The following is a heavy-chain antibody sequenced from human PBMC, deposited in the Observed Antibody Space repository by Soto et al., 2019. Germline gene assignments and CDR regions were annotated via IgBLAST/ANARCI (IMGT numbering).Heavy chain of an antibody. CDR1: GGTSSSYT. CDR2: IIPMLGIA. D-gene: IGHD6-6*01. V-gene: IGHV1-69*02. CDR3: ARPPDSSSAVSYFDK. J-gene: IGHJ4*02. Sequence: QVQLVQSGAEVKKPGSSVKVSCRASGGTSSSYTISWVRQVPGQGLEWMGRIIPMLGIANYAPQFQDRVTITADKSTSTAYLELSGLRSEDTAIYYCARPPDSSSAVSYFDKWAQGTLVTVSS.